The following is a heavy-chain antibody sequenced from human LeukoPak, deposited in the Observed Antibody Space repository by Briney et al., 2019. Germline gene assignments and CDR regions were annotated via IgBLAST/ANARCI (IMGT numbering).Heavy chain of an antibody. J-gene: IGHJ4*02. CDR1: GGSINNGGYY. V-gene: IGHV4-31*03. CDR2: IYYSGSS. D-gene: IGHD6-13*01. Sequence: SETLSLTCTVSGGSINNGGYYWSWIRQHPGKGLEWIGYIYYSGSSYYNPSLRSRVTISVDTSKNHFSLKLSSVTAADTAVYYCARVAAGPFDYWGQGTLVTVSS. CDR3: ARVAAGPFDY.